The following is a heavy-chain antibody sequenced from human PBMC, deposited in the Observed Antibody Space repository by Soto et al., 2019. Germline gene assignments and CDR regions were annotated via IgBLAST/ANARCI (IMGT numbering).Heavy chain of an antibody. CDR3: ASWDYDVLPGYSYDD. V-gene: IGHV1-69*01. D-gene: IGHD3-9*01. Sequence: QVQLVQSGAEVKKPGSSVKVSCKASGGTFKNYGMCWVRQAPGQGLEWMGGIIPMIGRTNYAQKFQGRLTLTADASRSTAYMELRCLRSDATAVYDCASWDYDVLPGYSYDDWGQVTLVTVS. J-gene: IGHJ1*01. CDR1: GGTFKNYG. CDR2: IIPMIGRT.